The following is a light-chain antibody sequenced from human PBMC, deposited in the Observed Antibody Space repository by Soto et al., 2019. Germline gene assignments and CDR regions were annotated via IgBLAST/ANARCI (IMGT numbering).Light chain of an antibody. CDR1: QSVASNS. J-gene: IGKJ2*01. Sequence: ETVLTQSPGTLSLSPGETATLSCRASQSVASNSLAWYQQKPGQAPSLVLYGASIRATGIPARFSGSGSGTDFTLTISSLQSEDVAFYFCQQYYMWPPVFGQGTKLQI. CDR2: GAS. V-gene: IGKV3-20*01. CDR3: QQYYMWPPV.